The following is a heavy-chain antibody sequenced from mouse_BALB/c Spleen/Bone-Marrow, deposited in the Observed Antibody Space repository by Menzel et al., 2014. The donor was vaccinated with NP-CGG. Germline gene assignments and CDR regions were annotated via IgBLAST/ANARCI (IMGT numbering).Heavy chain of an antibody. CDR3: ARRKFGNHGFAY. CDR2: INPSTDYT. Sequence: VKLMESGAELAKPGASVKMSCKASGYTFTSYWMHWVKQRPGQGLEWIGYINPSTDYTEHNQKFKDKATLTADKSSSTAYMQLSSLTPEDSAVYYCARRKFGNHGFAYWGQGTLVTVSA. V-gene: IGHV1-7*01. CDR1: GYTFTSYW. D-gene: IGHD2-10*02. J-gene: IGHJ3*01.